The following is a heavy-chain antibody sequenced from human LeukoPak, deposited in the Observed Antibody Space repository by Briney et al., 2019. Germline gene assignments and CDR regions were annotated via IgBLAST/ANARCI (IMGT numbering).Heavy chain of an antibody. J-gene: IGHJ5*02. CDR3: ARDSGLLGYCSGGSCAQPNWFDP. D-gene: IGHD2-15*01. V-gene: IGHV1-69*13. CDR2: IISIFGTA. CDR1: GGTFSSYA. Sequence: SVKVSCKASGGTFSSYAISWVRQAPGQGLEWMGGIISIFGTANYAQKFQGRVTITADESTSTAYMELSSLRSEDTAVYYCARDSGLLGYCSGGSCAQPNWFDPWGQGTLVTVSS.